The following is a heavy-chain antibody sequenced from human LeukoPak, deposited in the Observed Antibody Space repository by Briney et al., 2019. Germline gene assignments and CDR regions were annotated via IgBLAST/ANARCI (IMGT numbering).Heavy chain of an antibody. CDR2: IDHSGST. Sequence: PSETLSLTCAVYGGSFSAYYWSWIRQPPGKGLEWIGEIDHSGSTNYNPSLKSRVTISVDTSQNQFSLKLSSVTAADTAVYYCARGLRWLRLPDYWGQGTLVTVSS. V-gene: IGHV4-34*01. J-gene: IGHJ4*02. D-gene: IGHD5-12*01. CDR3: ARGLRWLRLPDY. CDR1: GGSFSAYY.